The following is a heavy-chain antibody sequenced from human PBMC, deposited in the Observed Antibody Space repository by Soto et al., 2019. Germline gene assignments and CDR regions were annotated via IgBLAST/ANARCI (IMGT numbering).Heavy chain of an antibody. J-gene: IGHJ5*02. V-gene: IGHV3-30*18. D-gene: IGHD3-16*01. CDR2: ISYDGGHK. Sequence: QVQLVESGGGVVQPGRSLRLSCAASGFTFNTYGMHWVRQAPGKGLEWVTVISYDGGHKDYADSVKGRFTLYRDNSKNTLYLQMNSLGPDDTAVYYCAKDVCFPFNWFYPWGQGTLVTVSS. CDR3: AKDVCFPFNWFYP. CDR1: GFTFNTYG.